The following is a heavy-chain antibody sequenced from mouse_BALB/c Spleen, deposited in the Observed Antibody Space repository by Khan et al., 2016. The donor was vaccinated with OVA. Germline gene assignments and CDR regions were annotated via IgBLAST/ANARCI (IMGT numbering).Heavy chain of an antibody. Sequence: VELVESGPGLAQPSESLSITCTVSGFSLTDYGVHWVRQSPGKGLEWLGMIWSGGITDYNSAFISRLSISKDNSESQVFFNMNSLQANDTAIYYCARNYDYDEGLAYWSQGTLVTVSA. V-gene: IGHV2-2*02. CDR3: ARNYDYDEGLAY. CDR2: IWSGGIT. J-gene: IGHJ3*01. CDR1: GFSLTDYG. D-gene: IGHD2-4*01.